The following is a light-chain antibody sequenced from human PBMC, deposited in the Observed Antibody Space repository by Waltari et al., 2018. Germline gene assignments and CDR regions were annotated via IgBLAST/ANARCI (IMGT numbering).Light chain of an antibody. Sequence: YVLTQPPSVSVTPGRTARIPCGGNNIGRKTVHWYQQKPVQAPVLVVYEDKERPSGIPERLSASNSGNTATLTIGGVAAGDEADYYCQVWDRTGDHVIFGGGTKLTVL. J-gene: IGLJ2*01. V-gene: IGLV3-21*03. CDR1: NIGRKT. CDR3: QVWDRTGDHVI. CDR2: EDK.